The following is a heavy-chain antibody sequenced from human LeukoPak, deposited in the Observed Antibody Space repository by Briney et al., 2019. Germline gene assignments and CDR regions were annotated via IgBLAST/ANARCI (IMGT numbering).Heavy chain of an antibody. CDR1: GFTFSSYA. CDR2: ISSNGGST. D-gene: IGHD2-15*01. V-gene: IGHV3-64*01. J-gene: IGHJ4*02. CDR3: ARAPSVVAAATDYFDY. Sequence: GGSLRLSCAAAGFTFSSYAMHWVRQAPGKGLEYVSAISSNGGSTYYANSVKGRFTISRDNPKNTLYLQMGSLRAEDMAVYYCARAPSVVAAATDYFDYWGQGTLLTVSS.